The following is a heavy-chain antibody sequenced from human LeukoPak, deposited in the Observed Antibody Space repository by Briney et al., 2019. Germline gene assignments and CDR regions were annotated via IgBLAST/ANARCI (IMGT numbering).Heavy chain of an antibody. D-gene: IGHD3-22*01. CDR3: ARVAGDSSGYVDY. CDR1: GYTFTSYD. CDR2: MNPNSGNT. V-gene: IGHV1-8*01. J-gene: IGHJ4*02. Sequence: EASVKVSCKASGYTFTSYDINWVRQATGQGLEWMGWMNPNSGNTGDAQKFQGRVTMTRNTSISTAYMELSSLRSEDTAVYYCARVAGDSSGYVDYWGQGTLVTVSS.